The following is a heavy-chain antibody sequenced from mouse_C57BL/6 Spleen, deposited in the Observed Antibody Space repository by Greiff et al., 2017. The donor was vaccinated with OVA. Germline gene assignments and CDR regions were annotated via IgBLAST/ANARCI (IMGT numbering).Heavy chain of an antibody. V-gene: IGHV14-2*01. J-gene: IGHJ4*01. CDR3: ARWLPIYAMDY. CDR2: IDPEDGAT. CDR1: GFNIKDYY. D-gene: IGHD2-2*01. Sequence: VQLQQSGAELVKPGASVKLSCTASGFNIKDYYMHWVKQRTEQGLEWIGRIDPEDGATKYAPKFQGKATITADTSSNTAYLQLSSLTSEDTAVYYYARWLPIYAMDYWGQGTSVTVSS.